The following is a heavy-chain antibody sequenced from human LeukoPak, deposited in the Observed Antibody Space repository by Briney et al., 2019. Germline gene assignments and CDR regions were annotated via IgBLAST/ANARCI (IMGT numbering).Heavy chain of an antibody. CDR2: ISAYNGNT. Sequence: GASVKVSCKASGYTFTSYGISWVRQAPGQGLEWMGWISAYNGNTNYAQKLQGRVTMTTDTSTSTAYMELRSLRSDDTAVYYCARYYYDSSGYPGPLDYWGQGTLVTVSS. V-gene: IGHV1-18*01. CDR1: GYTFTSYG. CDR3: ARYYYDSSGYPGPLDY. J-gene: IGHJ4*02. D-gene: IGHD3-22*01.